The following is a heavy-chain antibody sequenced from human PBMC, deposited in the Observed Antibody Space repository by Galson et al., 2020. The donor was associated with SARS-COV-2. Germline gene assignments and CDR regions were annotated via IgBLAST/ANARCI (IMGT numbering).Heavy chain of an antibody. D-gene: IGHD6-19*01. Sequence: GGSLRLSCAASGFTFSNSYMSWVRQAPGKGLEWVSYISDDGVYTNYAASVKGRFTISRDNAKNSMFLQMNNLRADDTAVYYCARDSTVAISYFEDWGQGTLVTVSS. CDR3: ARDSTVAISYFED. J-gene: IGHJ4*02. V-gene: IGHV3-11*06. CDR2: ISDDGVYT. CDR1: GFTFSNSY.